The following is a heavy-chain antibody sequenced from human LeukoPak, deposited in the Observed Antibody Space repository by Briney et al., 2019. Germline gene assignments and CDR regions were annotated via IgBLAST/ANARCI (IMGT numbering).Heavy chain of an antibody. CDR3: ARAASTTCDCPDYFDY. Sequence: ASVKVSCKASGYTFTTFGITWVRQAPGQGLEWMGWISAYTGNTNYAPKFQGRVTMTTDTSTSTAHMELRSLTSDDTAVYYCARAASTTCDCPDYFDYWGQGTLVTVSS. J-gene: IGHJ4*02. CDR2: ISAYTGNT. CDR1: GYTFTTFG. D-gene: IGHD2-2*01. V-gene: IGHV1-18*01.